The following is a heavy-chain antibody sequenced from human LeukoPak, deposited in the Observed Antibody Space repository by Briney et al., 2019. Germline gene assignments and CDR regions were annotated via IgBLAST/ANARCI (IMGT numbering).Heavy chain of an antibody. D-gene: IGHD3-10*01. V-gene: IGHV3-73*01. CDR2: IRREANTYAT. CDR1: GFTFSTYA. J-gene: IGHJ6*03. Sequence: GGSLRLSCAASGFTFSTYAMHWVRQASGKGLEWVGHIRREANTYATTYAASLKGRFTISRDDSKNTAYLQMNSLKTEDTAVYYCTRQLGELLSGTLYYYYLDVWGKGTTVTVSS. CDR3: TRQLGELLSGTLYYYYLDV.